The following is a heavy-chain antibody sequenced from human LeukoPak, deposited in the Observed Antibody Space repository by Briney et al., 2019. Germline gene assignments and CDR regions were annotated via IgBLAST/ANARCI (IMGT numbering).Heavy chain of an antibody. CDR1: GYSFTSYW. D-gene: IGHD2-2*01. V-gene: IGHV5-10-1*01. CDR3: ARQGYCSSTSCGDWFDP. CDR2: IDPSGSYT. Sequence: GESLKISCKGSGYSFTSYWISWVRQMPGKGLEWMGRIDPSGSYTNYSPSFQGHVTISADKSISTAYLQWSSLKASDTAMYYCARQGYCSSTSCGDWFDPWGQGTLVTVSS. J-gene: IGHJ5*02.